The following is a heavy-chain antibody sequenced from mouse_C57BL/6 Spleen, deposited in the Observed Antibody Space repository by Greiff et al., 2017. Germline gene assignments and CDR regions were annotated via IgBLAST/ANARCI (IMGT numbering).Heavy chain of an antibody. V-gene: IGHV5-4*01. Sequence: EVQVVESGGGLVKPGGSLKLSCAASGFTFSSYAMSWVRQTPEKRLEWVATISDGGSYTYYPDNVKGRFTISRDNAKNNLYLQMSHLKSEDTAMYYWARGNYGNYFYAMDYWGQGTSVTVSS. CDR1: GFTFSSYA. CDR3: ARGNYGNYFYAMDY. J-gene: IGHJ4*01. D-gene: IGHD2-1*01. CDR2: ISDGGSYT.